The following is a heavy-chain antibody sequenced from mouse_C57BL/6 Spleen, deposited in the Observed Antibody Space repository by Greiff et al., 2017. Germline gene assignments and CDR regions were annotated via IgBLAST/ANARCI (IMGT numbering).Heavy chain of an antibody. CDR3: VRETTVAHYYAMDY. CDR1: GFTFNTYA. V-gene: IGHV10-3*01. J-gene: IGHJ4*01. Sequence: EVQGVESGGGLVQPKGSLKLSCAASGFTFNTYAMHWVRQAPGKGLEWVARIRSKSSNYATYYADSVKDRFTISRDDSQSMLYLQMNNLKTEDTAMYYCVRETTVAHYYAMDYWGQGTSVTVSS. CDR2: IRSKSSNYAT. D-gene: IGHD1-1*01.